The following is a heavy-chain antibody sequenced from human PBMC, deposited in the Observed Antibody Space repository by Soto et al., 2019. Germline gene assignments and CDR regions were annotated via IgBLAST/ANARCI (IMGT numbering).Heavy chain of an antibody. D-gene: IGHD3-3*01. CDR3: ARDLEAGFFDY. CDR1: GGTFSSYA. V-gene: IGHV1-69*13. Sequence: SVKVSCKASGGTFSSYAISWVRQAPGQGLEWMGGIIPIFGTANYAQKFQGRGTITADESTSTAYMELSSLRSEDTTVYYCARDLEAGFFDYWGQGTLVTVSS. CDR2: IIPIFGTA. J-gene: IGHJ4*02.